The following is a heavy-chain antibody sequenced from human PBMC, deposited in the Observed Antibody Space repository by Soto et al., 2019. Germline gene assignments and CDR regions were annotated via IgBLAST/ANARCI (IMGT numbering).Heavy chain of an antibody. CDR3: ARSPNVDTAMVTSDY. Sequence: SETLSLNCAVYVGSFIGYYWSWIRQPPGKGLEWIGEINHSGSTNYNPSLKSRVTISVDTSKNQFSLKLSSVTAADTAVYYCARSPNVDTAMVTSDYWGQGTLVTVSS. V-gene: IGHV4-34*01. D-gene: IGHD5-18*01. CDR2: INHSGST. CDR1: VGSFIGYY. J-gene: IGHJ4*02.